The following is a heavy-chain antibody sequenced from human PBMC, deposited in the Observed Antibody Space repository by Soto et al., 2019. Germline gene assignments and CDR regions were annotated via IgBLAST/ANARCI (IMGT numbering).Heavy chain of an antibody. CDR2: IYWDDDK. CDR1: GFSLSTSGVG. D-gene: IGHD3-10*01. Sequence: QITLKESGPPLVKPTQTLTLTCTFSGFSLSTSGVGVGWIRQPPGKALEWLALIYWDDDKRYSPSLKSRLTITKDSSKNHVVLTMTNMDPVDSSTYYCAHRRMRHYGSGSYHNWFVPWGQGTLVTVSS. CDR3: AHRRMRHYGSGSYHNWFVP. J-gene: IGHJ5*02. V-gene: IGHV2-5*02.